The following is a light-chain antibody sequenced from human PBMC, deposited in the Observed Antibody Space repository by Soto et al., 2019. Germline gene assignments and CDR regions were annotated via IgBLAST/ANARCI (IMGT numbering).Light chain of an antibody. CDR1: QSVSSN. Sequence: EIVMPQSPATLSVSPGEKATLSCRASQSVSSNLAWYPQHPGQAPSLLIHDISARATGIPTRFSGSGSGTAFTLTSSSLQSEDFAVYYWQQYNDWPLTFGGGTKVEIK. J-gene: IGKJ4*01. CDR2: DIS. CDR3: QQYNDWPLT. V-gene: IGKV3D-15*01.